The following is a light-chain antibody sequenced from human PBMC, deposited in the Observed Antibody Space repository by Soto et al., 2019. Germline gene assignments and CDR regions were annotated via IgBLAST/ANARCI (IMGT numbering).Light chain of an antibody. CDR1: QGISSW. V-gene: IGKV1-12*01. CDR3: QQDIDLPFT. Sequence: DIQMTQSPSSVSASVGDRVTITCRASQGISSWLVGYQQKPGKAPELLIYAASRLQSGVPSRFSGSGYGTDFSLTINSLQPEDFGTYYCQQDIDLPFTFGPGTKVDV. J-gene: IGKJ3*01. CDR2: AAS.